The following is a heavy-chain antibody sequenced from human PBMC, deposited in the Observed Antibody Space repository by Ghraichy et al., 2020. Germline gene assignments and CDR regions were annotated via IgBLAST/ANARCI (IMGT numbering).Heavy chain of an antibody. CDR1: GGSFSGYY. D-gene: IGHD3-10*01. Sequence: ESLNISCAVYGGSFSGYYWSWIRQPPGKGLEWIGEINHSGSTNYNPSLKSRVTISVDTSKNQFSLKLSSVTAADTAVYYCARGGSWFGELLQREVYFDYWGQGTLVTVSS. CDR2: INHSGST. CDR3: ARGGSWFGELLQREVYFDY. J-gene: IGHJ4*02. V-gene: IGHV4-34*01.